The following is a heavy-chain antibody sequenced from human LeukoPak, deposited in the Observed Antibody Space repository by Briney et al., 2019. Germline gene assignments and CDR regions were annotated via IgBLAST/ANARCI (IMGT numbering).Heavy chain of an antibody. CDR2: INPNSGGT. J-gene: IGHJ6*04. Sequence: SVKVSCKASGYTFTGYYMHWVRQAPGQGLEWMGWINPNSGGTNYAQKFQGRVTMTRDTSISTAYMELSRLRSDDTAVYYCARDLSGTDYYYYGMDVWGKGTTVTVSS. CDR3: ARDLSGTDYYYYGMDV. CDR1: GYTFTGYY. D-gene: IGHD2/OR15-2a*01. V-gene: IGHV1-2*02.